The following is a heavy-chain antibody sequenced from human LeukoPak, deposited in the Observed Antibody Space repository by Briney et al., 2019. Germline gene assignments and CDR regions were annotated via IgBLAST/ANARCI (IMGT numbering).Heavy chain of an antibody. J-gene: IGHJ4*02. CDR1: GGTFSSYA. V-gene: IGHV1-69*04. CDR3: AREFLVGAKSPFDY. CDR2: ITPILGIA. D-gene: IGHD1-26*01. Sequence: SVKVSCKASGGTFSSYAISWVRQAPGQGLEWMGRITPILGIANYAQKFQGRVTITADKSTSTAYMELSSLRSEDTAVYYCAREFLVGAKSPFDYWGQGTLVTVSS.